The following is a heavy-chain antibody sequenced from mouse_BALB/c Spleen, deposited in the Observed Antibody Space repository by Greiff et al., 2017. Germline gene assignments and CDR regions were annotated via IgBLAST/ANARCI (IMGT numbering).Heavy chain of an antibody. J-gene: IGHJ2*01. D-gene: IGHD2-4*01. CDR2: ISNGGGST. CDR1: GFTFSSYT. V-gene: IGHV5-12-2*01. Sequence: EVHLVESGGGLVQPGGSLKLSCAASGFTFSSYTMSWVRQTPEKRLEWVAYISNGGGSTYYPDTVKGRFTISRDNAKNTLYLQMSSLKSEDTAMYYCARLGSTMITSGYFDYWGQGTTLTVSS. CDR3: ARLGSTMITSGYFDY.